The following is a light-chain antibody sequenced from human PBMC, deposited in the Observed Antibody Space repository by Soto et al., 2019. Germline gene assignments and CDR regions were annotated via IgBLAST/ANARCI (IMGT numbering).Light chain of an antibody. Sequence: QSALTQPASVSASPGQSISISCTGTSNDVGAFDYVSWYQQHPDKAPKLIIFEVFNRPSGVSTRFSGSKSGSTASLTISGLHAEDEADYFCSSYTTNNAHVFGGGTKLTVL. J-gene: IGLJ2*01. V-gene: IGLV2-14*01. CDR3: SSYTTNNAHV. CDR1: SNDVGAFDY. CDR2: EVF.